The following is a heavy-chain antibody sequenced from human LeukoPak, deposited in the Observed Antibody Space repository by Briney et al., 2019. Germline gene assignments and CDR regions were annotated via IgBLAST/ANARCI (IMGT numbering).Heavy chain of an antibody. J-gene: IGHJ4*02. V-gene: IGHV1-2*02. D-gene: IGHD3-22*01. Sequence: ASVKVSCKASGYTFTDYYIHWVRQAPGQGLEWMGWIKANSGATLYAQKFQGRVTLTRDTSISTAYMELSRLRSDDTAVYYCARALTMIVVVITNGGYFFDYWGQGTLVTVSS. CDR3: ARALTMIVVVITNGGYFFDY. CDR2: IKANSGAT. CDR1: GYTFTDYY.